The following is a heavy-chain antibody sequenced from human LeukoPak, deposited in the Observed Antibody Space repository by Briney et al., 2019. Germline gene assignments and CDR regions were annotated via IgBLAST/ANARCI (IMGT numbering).Heavy chain of an antibody. D-gene: IGHD5-18*01. CDR3: ASRHVDTTMVTDY. CDR2: INHSGST. CDR1: GGSFSGDY. Sequence: PSETLSLTCAVYGGSFSGDYWSWLRQPPGKGLEWIGEINHSGSTHYNPSLTSRVTISVDTSKNQYSLKLSSVTAADTAVYYCASRHVDTTMVTDYWGQGILVTVSS. J-gene: IGHJ4*02. V-gene: IGHV4-34*01.